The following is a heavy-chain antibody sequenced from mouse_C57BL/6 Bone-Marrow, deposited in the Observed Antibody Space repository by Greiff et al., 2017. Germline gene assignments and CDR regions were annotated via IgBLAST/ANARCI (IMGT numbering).Heavy chain of an antibody. V-gene: IGHV1-62-2*01. CDR3: ARHERYYDYEGYFDY. Sequence: QVHVKQSGAELVKPGASVKLSCKASGYIFTEYTIHWVKQRSGQGLEWIGWFYPGSGRIKYNERFKDKATLTADKSSKTVSMELSRLTSEDSAVYFCARHERYYDYEGYFDYWGQGTTLTVSS. CDR2: FYPGSGRI. CDR1: GYIFTEYT. D-gene: IGHD2-4*01. J-gene: IGHJ2*01.